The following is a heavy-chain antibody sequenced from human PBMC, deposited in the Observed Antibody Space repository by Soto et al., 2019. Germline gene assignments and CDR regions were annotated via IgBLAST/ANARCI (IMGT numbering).Heavy chain of an antibody. CDR3: AIGQWLGSHDY. V-gene: IGHV4-39*07. CDR2: IYYSGST. CDR1: SGSISSSSCF. D-gene: IGHD6-19*01. J-gene: IGHJ4*01. Sequence: SETLSLTRTVSSGSISSSSCFRGWVRQPPGKGLEWIGSIYYSGSTYYNPSLKSRVTISVDTSKNQFSLKLSSVTAADTAVYYCAIGQWLGSHDYWGHGTLVTVSS.